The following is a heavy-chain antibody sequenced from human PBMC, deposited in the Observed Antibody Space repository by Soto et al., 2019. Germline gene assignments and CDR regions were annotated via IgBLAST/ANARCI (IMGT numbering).Heavy chain of an antibody. D-gene: IGHD5-12*01. CDR2: ISPYNGNT. CDR3: ARDKLEMATIFDS. Sequence: VASVKVSCKASGYTFTSHGISWVRQAPGQGLEWMGWISPYNGNTDYAQKVQGRVTMTTDTSTSTAYMELRSLRSDDTAVYYCARDKLEMATIFDSWGQGALVTVSS. J-gene: IGHJ4*02. CDR1: GYTFTSHG. V-gene: IGHV1-18*01.